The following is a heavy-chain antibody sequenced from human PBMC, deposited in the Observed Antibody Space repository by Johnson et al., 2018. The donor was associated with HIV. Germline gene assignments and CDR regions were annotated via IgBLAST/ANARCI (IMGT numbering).Heavy chain of an antibody. V-gene: IGHV3-30*04. Sequence: QVRLVESGGGVVQPGRSLRLSCVASGFTFSDYAVHWVRQAPGKGLEWVAVISYEGSNKYYAESVKGRFTISRDNAKNSLYLQMNSLRAEDTAVYYCARSGDSIGSFWAGGAFDIWGQGTMVTVSS. CDR1: GFTFSDYA. CDR3: ARSGDSIGSFWAGGAFDI. J-gene: IGHJ3*02. D-gene: IGHD3/OR15-3a*01. CDR2: ISYEGSNK.